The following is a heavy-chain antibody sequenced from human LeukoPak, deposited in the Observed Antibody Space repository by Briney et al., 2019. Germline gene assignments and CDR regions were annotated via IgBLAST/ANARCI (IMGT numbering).Heavy chain of an antibody. V-gene: IGHV3-74*01. CDR1: GFTLSSYW. CDR3: AREGARVHYYMDV. J-gene: IGHJ6*03. Sequence: PGGSLRLSCAASGFTLSSYWMHWVRHAPGKGLVWVSRINSDGSSTSYADSVKGRFTISRDNAKNTLYLQMNSLRAENTAVYYCAREGARVHYYMDVWGKGTTVTISS. CDR2: INSDGSST. D-gene: IGHD3-10*01.